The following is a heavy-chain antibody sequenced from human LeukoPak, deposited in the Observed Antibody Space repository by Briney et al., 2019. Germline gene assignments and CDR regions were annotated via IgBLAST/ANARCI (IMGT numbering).Heavy chain of an antibody. V-gene: IGHV3-43D*03. CDR3: AKEGIAAAGTDGFRDYYYYMDV. D-gene: IGHD6-13*01. Sequence: GGSLRLSCAASGFTFDDYAMHWVRQAPGKGLEWVSLISWDGGSTYYADSVKGRFTISRYNSKNSLYLQMNSMRAEDTALYYCAKEGIAAAGTDGFRDYYYYMDVWGKGTTVTVSS. J-gene: IGHJ6*03. CDR1: GFTFDDYA. CDR2: ISWDGGST.